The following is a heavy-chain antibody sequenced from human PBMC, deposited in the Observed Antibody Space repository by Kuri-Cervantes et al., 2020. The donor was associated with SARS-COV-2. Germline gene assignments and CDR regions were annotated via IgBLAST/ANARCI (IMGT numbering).Heavy chain of an antibody. CDR2: INHSGST. Sequence: GSLILSCAASGFTFSSYAMHSIRQPPGKGLEWIGEINHSGSTNYNPSLKSRVTISVDTSKNQFSLKLSSVTAADTAVYYCARGWVGTRPNFDYWGQGTLVTVSS. J-gene: IGHJ4*02. CDR1: GFTFSSYA. V-gene: IGHV4-34*01. D-gene: IGHD2-21*02. CDR3: ARGWVGTRPNFDY.